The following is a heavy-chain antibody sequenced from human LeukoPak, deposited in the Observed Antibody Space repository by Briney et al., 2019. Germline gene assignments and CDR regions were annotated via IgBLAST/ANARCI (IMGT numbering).Heavy chain of an antibody. J-gene: IGHJ4*02. V-gene: IGHV4-38-2*02. CDR3: ARAMDHYFDY. CDR2: IYHSGST. Sequence: SETLSLTCTVSGYSISSGYYWGWIRQPPGKGLEWIGSIYHSGSTYYNPSLKSRVTISVDTSKNQFSLKLSSVTAADTAVYYCARAMDHYFDYWGQGTLVTVSS. CDR1: GYSISSGYY. D-gene: IGHD3-10*01.